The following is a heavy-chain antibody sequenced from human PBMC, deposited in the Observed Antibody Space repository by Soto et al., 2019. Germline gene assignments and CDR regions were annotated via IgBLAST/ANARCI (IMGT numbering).Heavy chain of an antibody. D-gene: IGHD4-17*01. J-gene: IGHJ3*02. CDR1: GFIFSTYA. CDR2: INANGGTT. V-gene: IGHV3-23*01. Sequence: GGSLRRSCAASGFIFSTYAMNWVRQAPGKGLEWVSAINANGGTTYYAESVRGRFTISRDNSINTLYLQMSRLRTEDTAVYYCAHPRGYGVFDAVDIWGQGTMVTVSS. CDR3: AHPRGYGVFDAVDI.